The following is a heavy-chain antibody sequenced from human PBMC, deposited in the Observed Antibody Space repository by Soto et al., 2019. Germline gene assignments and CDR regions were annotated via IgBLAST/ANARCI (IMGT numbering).Heavy chain of an antibody. CDR3: ARVVHAFDI. Sequence: LSLTCTVSGGSITGGDYYWSWIRQPPGKGLEWIGYIYYSGDTYYNPSLKSRVTISLDTSNNQFSLKLSSVTAADTAVYYCARVVHAFDIWGQGTMVTVS. J-gene: IGHJ3*02. V-gene: IGHV4-30-4*01. D-gene: IGHD3-16*02. CDR2: IYYSGDT. CDR1: GGSITGGDYY.